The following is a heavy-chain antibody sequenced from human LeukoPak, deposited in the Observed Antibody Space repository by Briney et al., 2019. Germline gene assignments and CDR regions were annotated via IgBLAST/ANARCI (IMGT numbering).Heavy chain of an antibody. J-gene: IGHJ6*03. D-gene: IGHD3-10*01. CDR1: GYTFTSYA. Sequence: GASVKVSCKASGYTFTSYAMNWVRQAPGQGLEWMGGIIPIFGTANYAQKFQGRVTITADESTSTAYMELSSLRSEDTAVYYCARTITMVRGVSLYYYMDVWGKGTTVTISS. CDR3: ARTITMVRGVSLYYYMDV. V-gene: IGHV1-69*13. CDR2: IIPIFGTA.